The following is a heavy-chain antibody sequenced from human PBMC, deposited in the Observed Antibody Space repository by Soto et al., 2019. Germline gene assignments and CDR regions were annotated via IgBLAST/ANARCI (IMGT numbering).Heavy chain of an antibody. CDR1: GDSISSSTW. V-gene: IGHV4-4*02. J-gene: IGHJ5*02. CDR3: ARDRRRSNIGIDP. CDR2: IYHSGST. Sequence: QVQLQESGPGLVKPSETLSLTCAVSGDSISSSTWWSWVRQSPGKGLQWIGDIYHSGSTNYNPSLRSRLTIAVQRSKNQFPLNLTSVTDADMPIYYCARDRRRSNIGIDPWGQGTLVTVSS. D-gene: IGHD1-26*01.